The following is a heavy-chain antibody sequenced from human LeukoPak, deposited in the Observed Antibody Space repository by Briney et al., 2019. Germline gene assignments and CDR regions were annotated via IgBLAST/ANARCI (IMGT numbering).Heavy chain of an antibody. Sequence: SETLSLTCAVYGGSFSGYYWSWIRQPPGKGLEWIGEINHSGSTNYNPSLKSRVTISVDTSKNQFSLKLSSVTAADTAVYYCARGITIFGVVIRSKGIWFDPWGQGTLVTVSS. V-gene: IGHV4-34*01. CDR1: GGSFSGYY. CDR2: INHSGST. D-gene: IGHD3-3*01. J-gene: IGHJ5*02. CDR3: ARGITIFGVVIRSKGIWFDP.